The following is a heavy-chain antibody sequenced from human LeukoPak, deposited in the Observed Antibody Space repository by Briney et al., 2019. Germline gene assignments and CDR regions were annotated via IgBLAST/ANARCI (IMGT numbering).Heavy chain of an antibody. Sequence: GSLRLSCAASGFIFGDYSMNWVRQAPGKGLEWVSHINGNSITRYYADSVKGRFTISRDNVKNSLYLQMNSLRDEDTAVYYCARLVGDVTTWDCWGQGTLVTVSS. CDR3: ARLVGDVTTWDC. V-gene: IGHV3-48*02. D-gene: IGHD1-26*01. CDR1: GFIFGDYS. CDR2: INGNSITR. J-gene: IGHJ4*02.